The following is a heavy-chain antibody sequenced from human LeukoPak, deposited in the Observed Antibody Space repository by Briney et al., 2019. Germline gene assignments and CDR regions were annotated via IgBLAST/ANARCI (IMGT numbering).Heavy chain of an antibody. CDR2: INPSGGST. J-gene: IGHJ5*02. V-gene: IGHV1-46*01. D-gene: IGHD6-6*01. CDR1: GYTFTSYY. CDR3: ARDLTTSIAARPNWFDP. Sequence: ASVKVSCKASGYTFTSYYMHWVRQAPGQGLEWMGIINPSGGSTSYAQKFQGRVTMTRDTSTSTVYMELSSLRSDDTAVYYCARDLTTSIAARPNWFDPWGQGTLVTVSS.